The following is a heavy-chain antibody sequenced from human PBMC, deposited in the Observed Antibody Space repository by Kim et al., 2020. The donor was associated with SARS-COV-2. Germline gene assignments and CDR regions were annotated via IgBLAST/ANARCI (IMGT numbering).Heavy chain of an antibody. CDR1: GYTFTSYA. D-gene: IGHD6-13*01. CDR3: AKPHSSSWHYYGMDV. J-gene: IGHJ6*02. V-gene: IGHV7-4-1*02. Sequence: ASVKVSCKASGYTFTSYAMNWVRQAPGQGLEWMGWINTNTGNPTYAQGFTGRFVFSLDTSVSTAYLQISSLKAEDTAVYYCAKPHSSSWHYYGMDVWGQGTTVTVSS. CDR2: INTNTGNP.